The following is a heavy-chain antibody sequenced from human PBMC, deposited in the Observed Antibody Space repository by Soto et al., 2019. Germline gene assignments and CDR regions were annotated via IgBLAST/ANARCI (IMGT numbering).Heavy chain of an antibody. J-gene: IGHJ6*02. CDR2: IVPIFGTT. CDR1: GDTFSSYS. D-gene: IGHD3-10*01. Sequence: QVRLVQSGAEVNKPGSSVKVSCKASGDTFSSYSISWVRQAPGQGLEWMGGIVPIFGTTVYAPRLQGRLTITADGPTSTSYMELSGMTFEDTAVYYCAANSLGGGSQGDVWGQGTTVTVSS. V-gene: IGHV1-69*01. CDR3: AANSLGGGSQGDV.